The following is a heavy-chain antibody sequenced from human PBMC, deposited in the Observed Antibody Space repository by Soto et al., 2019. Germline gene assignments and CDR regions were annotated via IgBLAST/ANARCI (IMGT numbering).Heavy chain of an antibody. J-gene: IGHJ4*02. Sequence: GESLKISCKGSGYTFTSYWIGWVRQMPGEGLEWLGVIYPGDSDTRYSPSFQGQVTISADKSINTAYLQWGSLKASDSAIYYCARSAGNAGRFSEYWGQGPLVTSPQ. CDR1: GYTFTSYW. D-gene: IGHD2-15*01. CDR3: ARSAGNAGRFSEY. CDR2: IYPGDSDT. V-gene: IGHV5-51*01.